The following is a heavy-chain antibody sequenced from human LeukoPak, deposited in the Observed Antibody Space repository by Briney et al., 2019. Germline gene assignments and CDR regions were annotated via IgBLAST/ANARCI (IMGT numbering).Heavy chain of an antibody. CDR3: ARDARYYDFWSGPPQGDGMDV. CDR2: IYYSGST. Sequence: SETLSLTCTVSGGSIGRYYWSWIRRPPGKGLEWIGYIYYSGSTNYNPSLKSRVTISVDASKNQFSLKLSSVTAADTAVYYCARDARYYDFWSGPPQGDGMDVWGQGTTVTVSS. V-gene: IGHV4-59*01. J-gene: IGHJ6*02. D-gene: IGHD3-3*01. CDR1: GGSIGRYY.